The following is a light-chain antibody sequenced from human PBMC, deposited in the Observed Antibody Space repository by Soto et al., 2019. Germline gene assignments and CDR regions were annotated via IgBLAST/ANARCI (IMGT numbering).Light chain of an antibody. CDR3: QHRSNWPLT. J-gene: IGKJ4*01. CDR1: QSVSSY. Sequence: EIVLTQSPATLSLSPGDRATLSCRASQSVSSYLGWYQQKPGQAPRLLIYDASNRATGIPARFSGSGSGTEFTLTISSLEPEDFAVYYCQHRSNWPLTFGGGTKVEI. V-gene: IGKV3-11*01. CDR2: DAS.